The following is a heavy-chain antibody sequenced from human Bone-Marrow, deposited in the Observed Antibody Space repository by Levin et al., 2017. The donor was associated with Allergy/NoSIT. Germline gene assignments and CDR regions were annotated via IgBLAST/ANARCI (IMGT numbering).Heavy chain of an antibody. J-gene: IGHJ4*02. V-gene: IGHV4-59*01. D-gene: IGHD2-2*01. CDR1: GGAITGYY. CDR2: VSYSGAT. CDR3: TTYCTSTSCSYPHLDY. Sequence: RASETLSLTCTVSGGAITGYYWSWIRQSPGRGLEWIGYVSYSGATDCNPSLKSRVTMSVDMSKNQFSLNLNSVTPADTAVYYCTTYCTSTSCSYPHLDYWGQGILVTVSS.